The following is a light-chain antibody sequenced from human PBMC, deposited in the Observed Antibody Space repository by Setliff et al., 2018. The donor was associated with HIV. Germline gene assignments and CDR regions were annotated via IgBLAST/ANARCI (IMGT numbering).Light chain of an antibody. Sequence: QSVLTQPASVSGSPGQSITISCTGTSSDIGAYNYVSWYQQHPGKAPKGMIYDVRKRPSGVSNRFSGSKSGNTASLTISGLQAEDEAAYYCSSYVNINTLGFGTGTKVTVL. CDR3: SSYVNINTLG. CDR2: DVR. V-gene: IGLV2-14*03. CDR1: SSDIGAYNY. J-gene: IGLJ1*01.